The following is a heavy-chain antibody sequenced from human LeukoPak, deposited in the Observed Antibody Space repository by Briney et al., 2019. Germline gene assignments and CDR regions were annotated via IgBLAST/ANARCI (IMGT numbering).Heavy chain of an antibody. CDR3: AKDTGYSYCYRTYFYCGMDV. Sequence: PGGSLRLSCAASGFTFSSYWMSWVRQAPGKGLEWVANIKQVGSEKYDVDSVKGPFNISRDNAKISLYLQMNSLRAEHTAVYYCAKDTGYSYCYRTYFYCGMDVWGQGTTVTVSS. CDR1: GFTFSSYW. J-gene: IGHJ6*02. D-gene: IGHD5-18*01. CDR2: IKQVGSEK. V-gene: IGHV3-7*01.